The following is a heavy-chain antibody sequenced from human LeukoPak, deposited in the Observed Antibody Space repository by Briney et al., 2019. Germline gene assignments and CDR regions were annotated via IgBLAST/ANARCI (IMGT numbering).Heavy chain of an antibody. V-gene: IGHV1-2*02. CDR3: ARVPELLWFGEFPY. Sequence: GASVTVSCKASVYTFTGYDMHWVRLAPGQGLEWMGWINPNSGGTNYAQKFQGRVTMTRDTSISTAYMELSRLRSDDTAVYYCARVPELLWFGEFPYWGQGTLVTVSS. J-gene: IGHJ4*02. CDR1: VYTFTGYD. CDR2: INPNSGGT. D-gene: IGHD3-10*01.